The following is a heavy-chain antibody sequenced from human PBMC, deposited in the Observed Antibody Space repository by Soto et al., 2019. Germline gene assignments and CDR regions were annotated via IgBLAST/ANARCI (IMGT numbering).Heavy chain of an antibody. D-gene: IGHD5-12*01. V-gene: IGHV3-21*06. CDR3: ARDLSGSGSSLDS. J-gene: IGHJ4*02. Sequence: PGGSLRLSYGGSGVNCVFFNMIWVRQAPGKGLEWVSSLSSKSVYIYYADSVRGRFIISRDNAQSSLYLQMNSLRAEDTAVYYCARDLSGSGSSLDSWGQGTLVTVSS. CDR1: GVNCVFFN. CDR2: LSSKSVYI.